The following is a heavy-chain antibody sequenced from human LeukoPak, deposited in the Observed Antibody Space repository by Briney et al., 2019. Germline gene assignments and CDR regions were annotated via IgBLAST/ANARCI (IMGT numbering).Heavy chain of an antibody. D-gene: IGHD6-13*01. CDR1: GGSISSYY. V-gene: IGHV4-59*08. CDR2: IYYSGST. J-gene: IGHJ6*03. CDR3: ARVSFAGYSSYYYYYMDV. Sequence: SETLSLTCTVSGGSISSYYWSWIRQPPGKGLEWIGYIYYSGSTNYNPSLKSRVTISVDTSKNQFSLKLSSVTAADTAVYYCARVSFAGYSSYYYYYMDVWGKGTTVTVSS.